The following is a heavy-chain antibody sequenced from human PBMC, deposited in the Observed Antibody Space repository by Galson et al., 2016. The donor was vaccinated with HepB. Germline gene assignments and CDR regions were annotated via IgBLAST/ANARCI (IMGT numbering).Heavy chain of an antibody. J-gene: IGHJ3*01. D-gene: IGHD7-27*01. Sequence: SLRLSCAASGFNPREYAMSWIRQAPGKGLEWVSKISSSSDEIRYADSLKGRFTISRDNARSSLFLQMNSLRAEDTAVYYCARDWGGGAFDVWGQGTLVIVSS. CDR3: ARDWGGGAFDV. V-gene: IGHV3-11*06. CDR2: ISSSSDEI. CDR1: GFNPREYA.